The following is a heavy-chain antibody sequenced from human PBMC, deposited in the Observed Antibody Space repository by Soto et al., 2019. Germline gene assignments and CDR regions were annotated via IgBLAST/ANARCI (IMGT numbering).Heavy chain of an antibody. CDR1: GFTFSSYG. D-gene: IGHD2-2*01. CDR2: ISYDGSNK. J-gene: IGHJ4*02. V-gene: IGHV3-30*18. Sequence: QVQLVESGGGVVQPGRSLRLSCAASGFTFSSYGMHWVRQAPGKGLEWVAVISYDGSNKYYADSVKGRFTISRDNSKNTLYLQMNSLRAEDTAVYYCAKNPSRGVVVPAALSDWGQGTLVTVSS. CDR3: AKNPSRGVVVPAALSD.